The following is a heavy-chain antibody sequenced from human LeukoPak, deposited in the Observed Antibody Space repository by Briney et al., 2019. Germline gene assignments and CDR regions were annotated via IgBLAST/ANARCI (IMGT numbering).Heavy chain of an antibody. D-gene: IGHD5-24*01. Sequence: SETLSLTCTVSGGSISGYYWSWIRQPPGKGLEWIGYIYYSGSTNYNPSLKSRVTISVDTSKNQFSLKLSSVTAADTAVYYCARGRDGYKRFDYWGQGTLVTVSS. J-gene: IGHJ4*02. CDR1: GGSISGYY. CDR2: IYYSGST. V-gene: IGHV4-59*08. CDR3: ARGRDGYKRFDY.